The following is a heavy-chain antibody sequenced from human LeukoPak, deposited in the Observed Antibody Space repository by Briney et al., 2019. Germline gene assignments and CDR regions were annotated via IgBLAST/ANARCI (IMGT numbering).Heavy chain of an antibody. CDR1: GFTFSSYW. CDR3: AARGSHYYFDY. CDR2: IKQDGSEK. V-gene: IGHV3-7*01. J-gene: IGHJ4*02. Sequence: TGGSLRLSCAASGFTFSSYWMSWVRQAPGRGLEWVANIKQDGSEKYYVDSVKGRFTISRDNAKNSLYLQMNSLRAEDTAVYYCAARGSHYYFDYWGQGTLVTVSS. D-gene: IGHD1-26*01.